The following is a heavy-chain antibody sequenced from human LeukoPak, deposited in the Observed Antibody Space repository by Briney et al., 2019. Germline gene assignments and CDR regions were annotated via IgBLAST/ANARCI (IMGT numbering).Heavy chain of an antibody. Sequence: PGRSLRLSCAASGFRFDDYAMHWVRQAPGKGLEWVSGLSWNSGSVGYADSVKGRFTISRDNAKNSLYLQMNSLRTDDTALYFCAKDIQTAVSGTWGNAFDIWGQGTMVTVSS. V-gene: IGHV3-9*01. CDR3: AKDIQTAVSGTWGNAFDI. D-gene: IGHD6-19*01. CDR1: GFRFDDYA. CDR2: LSWNSGSV. J-gene: IGHJ3*02.